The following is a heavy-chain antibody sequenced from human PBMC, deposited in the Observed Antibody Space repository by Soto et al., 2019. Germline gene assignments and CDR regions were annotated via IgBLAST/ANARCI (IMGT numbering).Heavy chain of an antibody. V-gene: IGHV4-34*01. CDR2: INHSGST. Sequence: SETLSLTCAVYGGSFSGYYWSWIRQPPGKGLEWIGEINHSGSTNYNPSLKSRVTISVDTSKNQFSLKLSSVTAADTAVYYCARVLVNCSGGSCYEVFSGTRYYFDYWGQGTLVTVSS. CDR1: GGSFSGYY. J-gene: IGHJ4*02. D-gene: IGHD2-15*01. CDR3: ARVLVNCSGGSCYEVFSGTRYYFDY.